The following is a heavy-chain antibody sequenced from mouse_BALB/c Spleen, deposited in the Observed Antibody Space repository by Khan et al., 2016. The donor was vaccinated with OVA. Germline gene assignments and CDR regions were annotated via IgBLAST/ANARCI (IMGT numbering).Heavy chain of an antibody. CDR3: GRSTYYGSGLYAMDY. V-gene: IGHV1S41*01. D-gene: IGHD1-1*01. Sequence: DLVKPGASVKLSCKASGYTFTSYWINWIKQRPGQGLEWIGRIAPGSGSNYYNEMFTGKATLTVDTSSTTAYIQVRSLSSEDSAVYFCGRSTYYGSGLYAMDYWGQGTSVTVSS. CDR1: GYTFTSYW. J-gene: IGHJ4*01. CDR2: IAPGSGSN.